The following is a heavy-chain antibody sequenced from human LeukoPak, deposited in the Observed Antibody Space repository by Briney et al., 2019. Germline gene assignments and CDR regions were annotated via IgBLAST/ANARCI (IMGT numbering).Heavy chain of an antibody. J-gene: IGHJ4*02. CDR1: GFTFTSYG. CDR2: ISYDGSNK. CDR3: ANLFFYGSGSYYNEDY. V-gene: IGHV3-30*18. D-gene: IGHD3-10*01. Sequence: GGSLRPSCAASGFTFTSYGMHWVRPAPGKGLEWVAVISYDGSNKYYADSVKGRFTISRDNSKNTLYLQMNSLRAEDMAVYYCANLFFYGSGSYYNEDYWGQGTLVTVSS.